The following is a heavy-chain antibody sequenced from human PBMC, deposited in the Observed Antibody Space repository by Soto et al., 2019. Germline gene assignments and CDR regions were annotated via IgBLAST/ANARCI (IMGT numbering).Heavy chain of an antibody. Sequence: PTLVNPTQTLTLTCTFSGFSLSTSGMCVSWIRQPPGKALEWLALIDWDDDKYYSTSLKTRLTISKDTSKNQVVLTMTNMDPVDTATYYCARLAAADYYYGMDVWGQGTTVTVSS. V-gene: IGHV2-70*01. CDR1: GFSLSTSGMC. CDR2: IDWDDDK. D-gene: IGHD6-13*01. J-gene: IGHJ6*02. CDR3: ARLAAADYYYGMDV.